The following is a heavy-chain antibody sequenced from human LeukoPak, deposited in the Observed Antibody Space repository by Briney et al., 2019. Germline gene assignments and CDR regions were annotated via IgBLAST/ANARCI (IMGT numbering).Heavy chain of an antibody. CDR2: MSPNSGDT. V-gene: IGHV1-8*01. CDR3: ARGPPNWGFDF. D-gene: IGHD7-27*01. J-gene: IGHJ4*02. CDR1: GYTFTSYD. Sequence: GSVKVSCKASGYTFTSYDINWVRHATGQGLEWMGWMSPNSGDTGYAQKFQGRVTMTRDTSISTAFMELTSLRSEDTAVYCCARGPPNWGFDFWGQGALVTVSS.